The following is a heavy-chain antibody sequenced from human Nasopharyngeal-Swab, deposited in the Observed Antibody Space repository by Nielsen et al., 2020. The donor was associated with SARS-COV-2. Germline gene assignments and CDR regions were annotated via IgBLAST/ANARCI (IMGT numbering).Heavy chain of an antibody. J-gene: IGHJ4*02. V-gene: IGHV3-7*01. CDR3: ARSRIDY. CDR2: IKQDGSEK. CDR1: GFTFSYYW. Sequence: LSLTGAASGFTFSYYWMSWVRQAPGKGLEWVANIKQDGSEKYYVDSVKGRFTISRDNAKNSVYLQMNSLRAEDTAVYYCARSRIDYWGQGTLVTVSS.